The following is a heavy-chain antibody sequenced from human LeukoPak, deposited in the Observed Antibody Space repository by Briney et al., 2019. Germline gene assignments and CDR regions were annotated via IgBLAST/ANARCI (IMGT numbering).Heavy chain of an antibody. CDR1: GFTFSGYA. V-gene: IGHV3-30*18. D-gene: IGHD5-18*01. CDR3: AKTKGYSYGYYFDY. CDR2: VSYDGFNK. Sequence: GRSLGLFHAESGFTFSGYAMHWVGPSLGKGQEWVAVVSYDGFNKYYADSVKGRFTISRDNSKNTLYLQMNSLRAEDTAVYYCAKTKGYSYGYYFDYWGQGTLVTVSS. J-gene: IGHJ4*02.